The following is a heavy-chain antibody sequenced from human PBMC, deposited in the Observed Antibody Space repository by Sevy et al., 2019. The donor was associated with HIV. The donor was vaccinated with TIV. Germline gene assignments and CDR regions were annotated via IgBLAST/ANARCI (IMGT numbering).Heavy chain of an antibody. Sequence: VSVKVSCKASGYTFTSYAISWVRQAPGQGLERTGWITVYNRNTNSAQKFQGRVIMTTDTSTSTAYMELRSLSFDDTAAYYCARGPTSIVGGHVVYYGMDAWGQGTRVRVSS. D-gene: IGHD1-26*01. CDR1: GYTFTSYA. J-gene: IGHJ6*02. CDR2: ITVYNRNT. V-gene: IGHV1-18*01. CDR3: ARGPTSIVGGHVVYYGMDA.